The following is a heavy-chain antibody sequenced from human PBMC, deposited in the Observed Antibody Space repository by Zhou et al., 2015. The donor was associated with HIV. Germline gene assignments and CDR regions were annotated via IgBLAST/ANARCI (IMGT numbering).Heavy chain of an antibody. Sequence: QVQLVESGGGLVKPGGSLRLSCAASGFTFSASYMTWIRQAPGKGLEWVSYISSSGSTIYYADSVKGRFTISRDNAKNSLYLQMNSLRAEDTAVYYCARDRETTVVLDIWGQGTMVTVSS. J-gene: IGHJ3*02. CDR3: ARDRETTVVLDI. V-gene: IGHV3-11*04. CDR2: ISSSGSTI. CDR1: GFTFSASY. D-gene: IGHD4-23*01.